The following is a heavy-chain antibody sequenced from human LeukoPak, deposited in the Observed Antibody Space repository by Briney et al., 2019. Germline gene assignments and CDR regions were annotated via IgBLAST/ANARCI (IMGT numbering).Heavy chain of an antibody. V-gene: IGHV1-2*02. Sequence: GSVKVSCKASGYTSTGYYMHWVRQAPGQGLEWVGWIKVNSGDTNFAQKFQGRVTMTRDTSISTAYMELSRLRSDDTAVYYCARDVWGVGAPRLDYWGQGTLVTVSS. CDR2: IKVNSGDT. CDR3: ARDVWGVGAPRLDY. J-gene: IGHJ4*02. CDR1: GYTSTGYY. D-gene: IGHD1-26*01.